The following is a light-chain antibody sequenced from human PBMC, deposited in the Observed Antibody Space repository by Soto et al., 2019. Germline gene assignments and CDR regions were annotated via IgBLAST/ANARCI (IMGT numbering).Light chain of an antibody. Sequence: EIVLTQSPATLSLSPGERVTLSCRASQSVSSYLAWYQQRPGQAPRLLIYDASNRATGVPARFSGSGSGTDFTHTISSLEPEDFAIYFCQQRSNWPPGYTFGQGTRLEIK. CDR3: QQRSNWPPGYT. J-gene: IGKJ2*01. CDR1: QSVSSY. CDR2: DAS. V-gene: IGKV3-11*01.